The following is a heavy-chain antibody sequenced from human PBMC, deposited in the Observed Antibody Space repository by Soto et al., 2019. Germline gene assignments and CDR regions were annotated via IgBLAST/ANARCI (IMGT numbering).Heavy chain of an antibody. Sequence: SETLSLTCTVSGDSISSGNKYWSWIRQPPGKGLEWIGYIYSSGSTYYNPSLKSRLSISLHTSDNQFSLKFDSVTDADSAVYYCARVPSPFDYYYAMHVWGHGTTVTVS. J-gene: IGHJ6*02. V-gene: IGHV4-30-4*01. CDR2: IYSSGST. CDR1: GDSISSGNKY. CDR3: ARVPSPFDYYYAMHV. D-gene: IGHD3-16*01.